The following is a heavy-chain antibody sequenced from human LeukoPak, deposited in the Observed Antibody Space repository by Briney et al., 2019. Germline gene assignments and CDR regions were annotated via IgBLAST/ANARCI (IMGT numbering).Heavy chain of an antibody. D-gene: IGHD6-13*01. V-gene: IGHV3-33*01. CDR2: IWYDGSNK. CDR3: ARGAAAGKVSSAFDI. Sequence: GGSLRLSCAASGFTFSSYGMHWVRQAPGKGLEWVAVIWYDGSNKYYADSVKGRFTISRDNSKNTLYLQMNSLRAEDTAVYYCARGAAAGKVSSAFDIWGQGTMVTVSS. CDR1: GFTFSSYG. J-gene: IGHJ3*02.